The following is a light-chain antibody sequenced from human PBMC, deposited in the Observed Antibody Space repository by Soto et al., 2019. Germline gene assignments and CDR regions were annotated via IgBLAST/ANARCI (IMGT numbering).Light chain of an antibody. CDR1: QSISSW. CDR2: DAS. V-gene: IGKV1-5*01. Sequence: DIQMTQSPSTLSASVGDRVTITCRASQSISSWLAWYQQKPGKAPKLLIYDASSLESGVPSRFSGSGSGTEFTLTISSLQPDDFATYYCQQHNTYGTFGPGTKLDIK. J-gene: IGKJ3*01. CDR3: QQHNTYGT.